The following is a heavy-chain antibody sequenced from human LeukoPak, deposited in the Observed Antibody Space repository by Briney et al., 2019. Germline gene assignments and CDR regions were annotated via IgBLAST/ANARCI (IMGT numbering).Heavy chain of an antibody. V-gene: IGHV3-30*03. D-gene: IGHD3-22*01. CDR1: GFTFSSYG. Sequence: GGSLRLSCAASGFTFSSYGMHWVRQAPGKGLEWVAVISYDGSNKYYADSVKGRFTISRDNSKNTLYLQMNSLRAEDTALFYCARGLAYNFDSSAYFLDYWGQGTLVTVSS. CDR3: ARGLAYNFDSSAYFLDY. J-gene: IGHJ4*02. CDR2: ISYDGSNK.